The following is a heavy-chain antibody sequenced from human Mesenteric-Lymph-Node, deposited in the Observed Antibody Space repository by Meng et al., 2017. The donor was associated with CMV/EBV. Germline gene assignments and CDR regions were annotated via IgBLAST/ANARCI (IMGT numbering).Heavy chain of an antibody. CDR2: ISTDGGSA. V-gene: IGHV3-64*02. CDR3: AARYCSSTSCYGYFEY. CDR1: GFTFSSYA. D-gene: IGHD2-2*01. J-gene: IGHJ4*02. Sequence: GESLKISCAASGFTFSSYAIHWVRQAPGKELEYVSAISTDGGSAYYADSVKGRFTISRDNSKNALFLQVGSLRAEDMAVYYCAARYCSSTSCYGYFEYWGQGSLVTVSS.